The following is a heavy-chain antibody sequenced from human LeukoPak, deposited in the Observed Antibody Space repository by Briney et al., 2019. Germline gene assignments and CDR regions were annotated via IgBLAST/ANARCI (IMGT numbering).Heavy chain of an antibody. CDR3: ARVGGLNWFDP. J-gene: IGHJ5*02. Sequence: PSETLSLTCNVFGGSISSHYWSWIRQPPGEGLEWIGYIYYTGSTNYSPSLKSRVTISVDTSKNHFSLKLTSVTAADTAVYYCARVGGLNWFDPWGQGTLVTVS. CDR2: IYYTGST. CDR1: GGSISSHY. V-gene: IGHV4-59*11. D-gene: IGHD3-3*01.